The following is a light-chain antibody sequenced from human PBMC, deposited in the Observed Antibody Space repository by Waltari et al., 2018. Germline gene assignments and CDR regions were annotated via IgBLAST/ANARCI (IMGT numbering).Light chain of an antibody. V-gene: IGKV3-15*01. CDR2: GAS. CDR1: QGVSSH. J-gene: IGKJ2*01. CDR3: QQYSDWPYT. Sequence: EIVMTQSPGTLSVSPGDRATLSCRASQGVSSHLAWYQQKPGQAPRLLIYGASTRATGSPARFSGSGSGTEFTLTISSLQSEDFAVYYCQQYSDWPYTFGQGTKLEIK.